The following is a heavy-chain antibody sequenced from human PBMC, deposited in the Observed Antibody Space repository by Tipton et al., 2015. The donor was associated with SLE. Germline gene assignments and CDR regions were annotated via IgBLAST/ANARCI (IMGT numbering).Heavy chain of an antibody. CDR3: ARDRDSSFDY. V-gene: IGHV4-59*01. J-gene: IGHJ4*02. CDR2: IYYSGST. D-gene: IGHD6-6*01. CDR1: GGSFSGYY. Sequence: TLSLTCAVYGGSFSGYYWSWIRQPPGKGLEWIGYIYYSGSTNYNPSLKSRVTISVDTSKNQFSLKLSSVTAADTAVYYCARDRDSSFDYWGQGTLVTVSS.